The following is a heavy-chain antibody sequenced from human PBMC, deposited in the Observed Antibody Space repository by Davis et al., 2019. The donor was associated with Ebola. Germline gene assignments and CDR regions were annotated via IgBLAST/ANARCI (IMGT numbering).Heavy chain of an antibody. CDR2: ISSSGST. CDR1: GGSISSSSYY. CDR3: ARLHYYNSSGYAP. Sequence: SETLSLTCTVSGGSISSSSYYWGWIRQPPGKGLEWIGCISSSGSTYYNPSLTSRVTISVDTSKNQFSLKLSSVTAADTALYSCARLHYYNSSGYAPWGQGTLVTVSS. D-gene: IGHD3-22*01. J-gene: IGHJ5*02. V-gene: IGHV4-39*01.